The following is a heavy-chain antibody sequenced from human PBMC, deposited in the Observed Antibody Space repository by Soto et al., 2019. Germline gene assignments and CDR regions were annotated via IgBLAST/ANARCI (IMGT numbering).Heavy chain of an antibody. Sequence: EVQLVESGGGLVKPGGSLRLSCAASGFTFSSYSMNWVRQAPGKGLEWVSSISSSSSYIYYADSVKGRFTISRDNAKNSLYLQMNSLRAVDTAVYYCARGLYCSSTSCYGGFDYWGQGTLVTVSS. J-gene: IGHJ4*02. CDR2: ISSSSSYI. CDR1: GFTFSSYS. CDR3: ARGLYCSSTSCYGGFDY. V-gene: IGHV3-21*01. D-gene: IGHD2-2*01.